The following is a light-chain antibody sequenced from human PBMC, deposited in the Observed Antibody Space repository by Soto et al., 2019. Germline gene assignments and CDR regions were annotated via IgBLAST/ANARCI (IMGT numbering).Light chain of an antibody. V-gene: IGLV3-21*02. J-gene: IGLJ1*01. CDR3: QVWDSSSYV. Sequence: SYELTQPPSVSVAPGPTARISCGGNNVGSESVHWYQQKPGQAPVLVVYDDDDRPSGIPERFSGSNSGNTATLTISRVEAGDEADYYCQVWDSSSYVFGIGTKVTVL. CDR1: NVGSES. CDR2: DDD.